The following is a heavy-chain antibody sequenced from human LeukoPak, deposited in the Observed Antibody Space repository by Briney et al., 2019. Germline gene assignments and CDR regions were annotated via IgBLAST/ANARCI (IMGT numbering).Heavy chain of an antibody. V-gene: IGHV4-59*12. CDR2: IYYSGST. J-gene: IGHJ4*02. CDR3: ARDKGSGSHVSL. Sequence: PSETLSLTCTVSGGSISSYYWSWIRQPPGKGLEWIGYIYYSGSTNYNPSLTSRVTISVDTSKNQFSLKLSSVTAADMAVYYCARDKGSGSHVSLWGQGTLVTVSS. D-gene: IGHD1-26*01. CDR1: GGSISSYY.